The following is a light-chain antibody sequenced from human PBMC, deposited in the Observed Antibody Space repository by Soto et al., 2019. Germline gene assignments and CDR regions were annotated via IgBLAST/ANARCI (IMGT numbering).Light chain of an antibody. J-gene: IGLJ3*02. CDR1: SSDVGANNF. V-gene: IGLV2-14*01. CDR2: GVT. Sequence: QSALTLPASVSGSPGQSITISCTGTSSDVGANNFVSWYQQHPGKAPKLLIYGVTNRPSGVSNRFSGSKSGNTASLSISGLQADDDGDYYCSSYANTYNWLFGGGTKLTVL. CDR3: SSYANTYNWL.